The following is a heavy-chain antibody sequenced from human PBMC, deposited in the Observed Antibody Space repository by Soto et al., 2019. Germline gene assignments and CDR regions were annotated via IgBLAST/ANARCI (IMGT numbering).Heavy chain of an antibody. CDR2: FDPEDGET. D-gene: IGHD2-8*01. CDR3: ATEGYCTNGVCYTVDWFDP. CDR1: GYTLTELS. Sequence: ASVTVSCTVSGYTLTELSRHWVRQAPGKGLEWMGGFDPEDGETIYAQKFQGRVTMTEDTSTDTAYMELSSLRSEDTAVYYCATEGYCTNGVCYTVDWFDPWGQGTLVTSPQ. J-gene: IGHJ5*02. V-gene: IGHV1-24*01.